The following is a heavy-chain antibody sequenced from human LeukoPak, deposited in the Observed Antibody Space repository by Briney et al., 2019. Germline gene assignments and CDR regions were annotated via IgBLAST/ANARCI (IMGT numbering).Heavy chain of an antibody. CDR1: GFTFSSYA. Sequence: PGGSLRLFCAASGFTFSSYAMSWVRQAPGKGLEWISAISGSGGSTYYADSVKGRFTISRDNSKNTLYLQMNSLRAEDTAVYYCAKDQQPGLRYFDWLSDLDYWGQGTLVTVSS. D-gene: IGHD3-9*01. CDR3: AKDQQPGLRYFDWLSDLDY. V-gene: IGHV3-23*01. CDR2: ISGSGGST. J-gene: IGHJ4*02.